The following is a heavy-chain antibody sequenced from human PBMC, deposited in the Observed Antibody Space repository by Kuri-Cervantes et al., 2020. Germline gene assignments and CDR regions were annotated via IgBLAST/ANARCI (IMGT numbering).Heavy chain of an antibody. CDR1: GGSFSGYY. Sequence: GSLRLSCAVYGGSFSGYYWSWIRQPPGKGLEWIGEINHSGSTNYNPSLKSRVTISVDTSRNQFSLKLSSVTAADTAVYYCARGGRGYSGLDLPLSWGQGTLVTSPQ. J-gene: IGHJ4*02. D-gene: IGHD5-12*01. CDR2: INHSGST. CDR3: ARGGRGYSGLDLPLS. V-gene: IGHV4-34*01.